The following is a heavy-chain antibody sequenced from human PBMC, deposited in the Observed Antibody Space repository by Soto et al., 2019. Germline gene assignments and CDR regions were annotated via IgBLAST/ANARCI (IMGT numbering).Heavy chain of an antibody. CDR2: IYYSGST. J-gene: IGHJ4*02. V-gene: IGHV4-59*01. Sequence: PSETLSLTCTVSGGSISSYYWSWIRQPPGKGLEWIGYIYYSGSTNYNPSLKSRVTISVDTSKNQFSLKLSSVTAADTAVYYCARGSRQYYDFWSGYYNDYWGQGTLVTVSS. CDR1: GGSISSYY. CDR3: ARGSRQYYDFWSGYYNDY. D-gene: IGHD3-3*01.